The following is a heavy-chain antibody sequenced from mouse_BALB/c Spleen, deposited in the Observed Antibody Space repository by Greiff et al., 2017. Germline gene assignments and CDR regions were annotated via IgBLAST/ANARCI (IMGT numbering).Heavy chain of an antibody. CDR2: ISSGSSTI. Sequence: EVQLVESGGGLVQPGGSRKLSCAASGFTFSSFGMHWVRQAPEKGLEWVAYISSGSSTIYYADTVKGRFTISRDNPKNTLFLQMTSLRSEDTAMYYCARSGGYGPSWFAYWGQGTLVTVSA. D-gene: IGHD1-1*01. CDR1: GFTFSSFG. J-gene: IGHJ3*01. V-gene: IGHV5-17*02. CDR3: ARSGGYGPSWFAY.